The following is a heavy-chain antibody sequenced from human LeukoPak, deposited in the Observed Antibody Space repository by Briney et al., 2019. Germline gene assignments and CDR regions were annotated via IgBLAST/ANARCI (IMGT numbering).Heavy chain of an antibody. V-gene: IGHV3-7*04. CDR2: INQDGSEK. CDR3: ARYGMWFALDF. CDR1: GFSFSNYG. D-gene: IGHD3-10*01. J-gene: IGHJ4*02. Sequence: GGSLRLSCAASGFSFSNYGMGWVRQAPGKGLEYVANINQDGSEKSQVDSVKGRFTISRDNAKNSLCLQMNSLRAEDTAVYYCARYGMWFALDFWGQGTLVTVPS.